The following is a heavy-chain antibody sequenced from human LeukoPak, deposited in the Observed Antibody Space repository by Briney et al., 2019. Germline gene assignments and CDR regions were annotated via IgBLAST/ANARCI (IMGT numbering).Heavy chain of an antibody. D-gene: IGHD3-22*01. CDR2: ISSSGSTI. CDR3: ARDNYDSSTPYYFDY. V-gene: IGHV3-48*03. CDR1: GFTFSGYE. Sequence: GGSLRLSCAASGFTFSGYEMNWVRQAPGKGLEWVSYISSSGSTIYYADSVKGRFTISRDSAKNSLCLQMNSLRAEDTAVYYCARDNYDSSTPYYFDYWGQGTLVTVSS. J-gene: IGHJ4*02.